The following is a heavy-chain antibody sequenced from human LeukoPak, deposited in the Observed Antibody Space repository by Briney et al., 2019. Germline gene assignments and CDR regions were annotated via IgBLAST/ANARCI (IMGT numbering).Heavy chain of an antibody. Sequence: AASVKVSCKASGYTFTGYYIHWVRQAPGQGLEWMGWIYPNSGGTHYAQKFQGRVTMTRDTSINTFYMELRSLRSEDAAVKSWERGGRGGGYFDYWGQGTLVTVSS. J-gene: IGHJ4*02. CDR3: ERGGRGGGYFDY. CDR2: IYPNSGGT. CDR1: GYTFTGYY. V-gene: IGHV1-2*02. D-gene: IGHD3-16*01.